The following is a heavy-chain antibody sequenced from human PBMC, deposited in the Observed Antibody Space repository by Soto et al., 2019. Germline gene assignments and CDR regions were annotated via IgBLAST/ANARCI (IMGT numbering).Heavy chain of an antibody. CDR3: ARGGSGSFHSYFDY. CDR1: GFTFSSYS. Sequence: EVQLVESGGGLVKPGGSLRLSCAASGFTFSSYSMNWVRKAPGKGLEWVSSISSSSSYIYYADSVKGRFTISRDNAKNSLYLQMNSLRAEDTAVYYCARGGSGSFHSYFDYWGQGTLVTVSS. J-gene: IGHJ4*02. V-gene: IGHV3-21*01. CDR2: ISSSSSYI. D-gene: IGHD1-26*01.